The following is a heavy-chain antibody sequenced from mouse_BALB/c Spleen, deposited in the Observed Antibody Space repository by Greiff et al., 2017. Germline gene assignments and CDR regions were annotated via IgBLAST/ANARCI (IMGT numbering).Heavy chain of an antibody. CDR1: GFTFSSYA. CDR2: ISSGGST. CDR3: ARTYYRLYYYAMDY. D-gene: IGHD2-14*01. J-gene: IGHJ4*01. Sequence: EVQLVESGGGLVKPGGSLKLSCAASGFTFSSYAMSWVRQTPEKRLEWVASISSGGSTYYPDSVKGRFTISRDNARNILYLQMSSLRSEDTAMYYCARTYYRLYYYAMDYWGQGTSVTVSS. V-gene: IGHV5-6-5*01.